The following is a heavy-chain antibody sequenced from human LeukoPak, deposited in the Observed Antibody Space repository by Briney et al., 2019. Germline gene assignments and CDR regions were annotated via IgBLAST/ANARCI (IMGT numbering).Heavy chain of an antibody. CDR3: RGWLQLIEYYYYGMDV. Sequence: SETLSLTYTVSGGSISSSSYYWGWNRQPPGKGLEWSGSIYYSGSTYYNPSLKSRVTISVDTSKNQFSLKLSSVTAADTAAYYCRGWLQLIEYYYYGMDVWGQGTTVTVSS. V-gene: IGHV4-39*07. CDR1: GGSISSSSYY. CDR2: IYYSGST. J-gene: IGHJ6*02. D-gene: IGHD5-24*01.